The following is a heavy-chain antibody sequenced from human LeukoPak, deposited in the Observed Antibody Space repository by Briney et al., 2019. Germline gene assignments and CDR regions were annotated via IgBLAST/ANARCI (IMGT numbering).Heavy chain of an antibody. CDR1: GGSISSHY. V-gene: IGHV4-59*11. CDR3: ARVGSSLPRYYYYMDV. D-gene: IGHD6-6*01. J-gene: IGHJ6*03. Sequence: SETLSLTCTVSGGSISSHYWSWIRQPPGKGLEWIGYIYYSGSTNYNPSLKSRVTISVDTSKNQFSLKLSSVTAADTAVYYCARVGSSLPRYYYYMDVWGKGTTVTVSS. CDR2: IYYSGST.